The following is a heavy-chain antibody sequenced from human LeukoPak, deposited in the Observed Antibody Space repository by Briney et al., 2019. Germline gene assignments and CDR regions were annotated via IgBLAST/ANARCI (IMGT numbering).Heavy chain of an antibody. J-gene: IGHJ4*02. Sequence: ASVKVSCKASGYTFTNYAIHWVRQAPGQRHEWMGWINAGNGNTKYSRKYQGRLTITSDTSATTVYMELGSLRPEDTAFYYCARGLLWFAELSPFGHWGQGTLVTVSS. CDR3: ARGLLWFAELSPFGH. D-gene: IGHD3-10*01. CDR1: GYTFTNYA. V-gene: IGHV1-3*01. CDR2: INAGNGNT.